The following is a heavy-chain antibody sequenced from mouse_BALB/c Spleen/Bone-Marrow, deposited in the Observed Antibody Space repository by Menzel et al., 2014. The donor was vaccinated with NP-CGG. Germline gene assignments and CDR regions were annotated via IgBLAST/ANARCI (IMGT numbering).Heavy chain of an antibody. Sequence: DVKLQESGGGLVQPGGSLKLSCAASGFDFSRYWMSWVRQAPGKGLEWIGEINPDSSTINYTPSLKDKFIISRGNAKNTLYLQMSKVRSEDTALYYCARPDSHRDWYFDVWGAGTTVTVSS. CDR3: ARPDSHRDWYFDV. CDR1: GFDFSRYW. J-gene: IGHJ1*01. D-gene: IGHD2-14*01. CDR2: INPDSSTI. V-gene: IGHV4-1*02.